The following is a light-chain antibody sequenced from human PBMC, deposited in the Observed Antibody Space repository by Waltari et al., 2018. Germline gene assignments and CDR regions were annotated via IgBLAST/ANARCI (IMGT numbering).Light chain of an antibody. CDR2: GAA. CDR3: QQYNNWPPRYT. CDR1: QSVSSN. J-gene: IGKJ2*01. Sequence: EIVMTQSPATLSVSPGERATLSCGASQSVSSNLAWYQQKPGQAPRLLIDGAATRATGIPARFSGSGSGTEFTLTISSLQSEDFAVYYCQQYNNWPPRYTFGQGTKLEIK. V-gene: IGKV3-15*01.